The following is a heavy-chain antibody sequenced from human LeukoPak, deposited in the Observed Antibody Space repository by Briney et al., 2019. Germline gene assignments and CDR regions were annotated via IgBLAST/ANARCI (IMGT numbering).Heavy chain of an antibody. CDR3: AREDSSGYLRGENYFDY. J-gene: IGHJ4*02. D-gene: IGHD3-22*01. Sequence: ASVKVSCKASGYRFTSFGITWVRQAPGQGLEWMGWINPKSYAIKYAQKFQGRVTMTRDTSISTAYMELSRLRSDDTAVYYCAREDSSGYLRGENYFDYWGQGTLVTVSS. CDR2: INPKSYAI. V-gene: IGHV1-2*02. CDR1: GYRFTSFG.